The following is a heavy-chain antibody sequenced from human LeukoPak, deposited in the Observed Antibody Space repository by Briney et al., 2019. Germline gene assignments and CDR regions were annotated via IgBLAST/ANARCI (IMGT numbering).Heavy chain of an antibody. D-gene: IGHD3-22*01. CDR1: GFIFSSYW. Sequence: PGGSLRLSCAASGFIFSSYWTSWVRQAPGKGLEWVANIKQDGSEKYYVDSVKGRFTISRDNAKNSLYLQMNSLRAEDTAVYYCARVTASSGFHWGQGTLVTVPP. V-gene: IGHV3-7*04. CDR3: ARVTASSGFH. J-gene: IGHJ4*02. CDR2: IKQDGSEK.